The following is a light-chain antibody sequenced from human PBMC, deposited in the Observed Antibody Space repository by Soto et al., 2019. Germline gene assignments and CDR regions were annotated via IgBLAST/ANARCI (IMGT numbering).Light chain of an antibody. V-gene: IGKV3-20*01. CDR3: QQFSSSPPLT. CDR2: GAS. J-gene: IGKJ4*01. Sequence: EIVLTQSPGTLSLSPGERATLSCRASQSISSSYLAWYQQKPGQAPRLLIYGASSRATGIPDRFSGSGSGTDFTLTISRLEPEDFAVCYCQQFSSSPPLTFGGGTKLEIK. CDR1: QSISSSY.